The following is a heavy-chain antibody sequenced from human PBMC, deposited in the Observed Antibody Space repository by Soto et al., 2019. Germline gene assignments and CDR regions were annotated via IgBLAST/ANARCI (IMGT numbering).Heavy chain of an antibody. CDR1: GASISTNNW. D-gene: IGHD3-10*01. V-gene: IGHV4-4*02. CDR3: ARAKLCNTISCPHSFDI. CDR2: VYHSGTT. Sequence: QVQLQESGPGLVEPSGTLSLTCDVSGASISTNNWWSWVRQSPGQGLACIAEVYHSGTTNSNPSLKSGVTISVDTSTHKFSLMLASVTAADPAVYYCARAKLCNTISCPHSFDIWGQGTLVTVSS. J-gene: IGHJ4*02.